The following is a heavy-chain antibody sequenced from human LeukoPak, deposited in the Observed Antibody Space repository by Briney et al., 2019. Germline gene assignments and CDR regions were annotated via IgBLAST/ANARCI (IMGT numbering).Heavy chain of an antibody. V-gene: IGHV4-30-4*01. J-gene: IGHJ4*02. Sequence: PSETLSLTCTVSGGSISSGDYYWSWIRQPPGKGLEWIGYIYYSGSTCYKPSLKSRVTISVDTSKNQFSLQLSSVTAADTAVYCCARSGVVTKGSGDYWGQGTLVTVSS. CDR3: ARSGVVTKGSGDY. CDR2: IYYSGST. D-gene: IGHD3-3*01. CDR1: GGSISSGDYY.